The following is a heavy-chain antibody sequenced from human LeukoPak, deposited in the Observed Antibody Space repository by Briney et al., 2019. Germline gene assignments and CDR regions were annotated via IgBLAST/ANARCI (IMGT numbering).Heavy chain of an antibody. V-gene: IGHV3-21*01. D-gene: IGHD3-22*01. J-gene: IGHJ4*02. CDR3: ARDSGYYDSSGYPSHHFDY. CDR2: ISSGSSYI. Sequence: GGSLRLSCAASGFTFSSYSMNWVRQAPGKGLEWVSSISSGSSYIYYADSVKGRFTISRDNAKNSLYLQMNSLRAEDTAVYYCARDSGYYDSSGYPSHHFDYWGQGTLVTVSS. CDR1: GFTFSSYS.